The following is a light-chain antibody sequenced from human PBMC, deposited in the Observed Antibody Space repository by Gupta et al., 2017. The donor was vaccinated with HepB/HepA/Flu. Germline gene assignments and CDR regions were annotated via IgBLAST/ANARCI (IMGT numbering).Light chain of an antibody. J-gene: IGLJ3*02. CDR1: ISDVGVYNY. CDR3: SSDTSSNSLV. Sequence: QSALTQPASVSGSPGQSITISCTGTISDVGVYNYVSWYQQHPGKAPKLMIYDVNNRPAGVSHRFSGSKSGNTASLTISGRQPEDEGDYYCSSDTSSNSLVFGGGTKLTVL. V-gene: IGLV2-14*03. CDR2: DVN.